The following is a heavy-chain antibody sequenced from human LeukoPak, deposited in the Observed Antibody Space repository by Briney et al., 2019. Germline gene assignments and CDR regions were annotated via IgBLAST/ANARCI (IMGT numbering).Heavy chain of an antibody. J-gene: IGHJ6*02. CDR1: GGTFSSYA. CDR2: IIPIFGTA. Sequence: GASVKVSCKASGGTFSSYAISWVRQAPGQGLEWMGGIIPIFGTANYAQKFQGRVTITADESTSTAYMELSSLRSEDTAVYYCARGWGSSDVEEDIVVVPAAMYYYYGMDVWGQGTTVTVSS. V-gene: IGHV1-69*13. D-gene: IGHD2-2*01. CDR3: ARGWGSSDVEEDIVVVPAAMYYYYGMDV.